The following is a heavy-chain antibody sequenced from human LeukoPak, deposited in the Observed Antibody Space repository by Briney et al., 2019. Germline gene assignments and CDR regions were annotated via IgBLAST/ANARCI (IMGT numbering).Heavy chain of an antibody. CDR1: GGSLSGYY. D-gene: IGHD3-22*01. CDR3: ARGSNYYDSRGYYGAPPEYFRC. J-gene: IGHJ1*01. V-gene: IGHV4-34*01. Sequence: SETLSLTCAGYGGSLSGYYWSWIRQPPGKGLEWIGEINQSGSPNYHPSLKSRVTVSVDTSKNQFSLTLSSVTAADTAVYYCARGSNYYDSRGYYGAPPEYFRCWGRGTLVTVSS. CDR2: INQSGSP.